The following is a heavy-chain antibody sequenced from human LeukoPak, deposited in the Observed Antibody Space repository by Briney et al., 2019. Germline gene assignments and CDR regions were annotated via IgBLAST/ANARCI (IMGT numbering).Heavy chain of an antibody. D-gene: IGHD3-22*01. V-gene: IGHV3-13*01. J-gene: IGHJ4*02. CDR2: IGTAGDT. CDR1: GFTFSSYD. CDR3: ARATYDSSGYDY. Sequence: GGSLRLSCAASGFTFSSYDMHWVRHATGKGLEWVSAIGTAGDTYYPGSVKGRFTISRENAKNSLYLQMNSLRAGDTAVYYCARATYDSSGYDYWGQGTLVTVSS.